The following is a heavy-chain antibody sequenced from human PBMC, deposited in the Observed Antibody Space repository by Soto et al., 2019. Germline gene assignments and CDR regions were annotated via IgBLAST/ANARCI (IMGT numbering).Heavy chain of an antibody. CDR1: GYTFTNYG. J-gene: IGHJ6*02. CDR3: AREGALLFGGNPDYYDDLAV. V-gene: IGHV1-18*01. Sequence: GASVKVSWKAAGYTFTNYGFSWGRQAPGQGLEWMGWISGYNGNTKYAEKFQGRVTMTTDTSTSTAHMELRSLRSDDTAVYYCAREGALLFGGNPDYYDDLAVWGQGTTVTVSS. CDR2: ISGYNGNT. D-gene: IGHD2-15*01.